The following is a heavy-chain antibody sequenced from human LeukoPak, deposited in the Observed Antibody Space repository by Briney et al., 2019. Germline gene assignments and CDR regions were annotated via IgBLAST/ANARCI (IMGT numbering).Heavy chain of an antibody. V-gene: IGHV3-21*01. CDR1: GFTFSNYA. J-gene: IGHJ4*02. CDR2: ISSSSSYI. CDR3: ASADCSGGSCYPELVDY. D-gene: IGHD2-15*01. Sequence: GGSLRLSCVASGFTFSNYAMSWVRQTPGKGLEWVSSISSSSSYIYYADSVKGRFTISRDNAKNSLYLQMNSLRAEDTAVYYCASADCSGGSCYPELVDYWGQGTLVTVSS.